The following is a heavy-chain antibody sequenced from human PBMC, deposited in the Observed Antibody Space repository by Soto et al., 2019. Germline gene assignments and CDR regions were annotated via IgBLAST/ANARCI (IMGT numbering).Heavy chain of an antibody. V-gene: IGHV1-2*04. D-gene: IGHD6-13*01. CDR1: GYTFTGYY. CDR2: INPNSGGT. CDR3: ARDQDSIAAAENRAEYFQH. Sequence: ASVKVSCKASGYTFTGYYMHWVRQAPGQGLEWMGWINPNSGGTNYAQKFQGWVTMTRDTSISTAYMELSRLRSDDTAVYYCARDQDSIAAAENRAEYFQHWGQGTLVTVSS. J-gene: IGHJ1*01.